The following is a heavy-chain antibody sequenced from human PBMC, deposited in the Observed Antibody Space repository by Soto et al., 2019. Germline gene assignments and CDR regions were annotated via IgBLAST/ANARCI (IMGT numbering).Heavy chain of an antibody. Sequence: PGGSLRLSCAASGFTFSSYGMDWVRQAPGKGLEWVAVIWYDGSNKYYADSVKGRFTISRDNSKNTLYLQMNSLRAEDTAVYYCARESGVVRAGPYFDPWGQGTLVTVSS. D-gene: IGHD2-2*01. CDR3: ARESGVVRAGPYFDP. CDR2: IWYDGSNK. J-gene: IGHJ4*02. V-gene: IGHV3-33*01. CDR1: GFTFSSYG.